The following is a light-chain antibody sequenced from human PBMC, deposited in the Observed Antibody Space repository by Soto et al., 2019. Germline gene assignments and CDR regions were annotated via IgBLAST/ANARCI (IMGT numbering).Light chain of an antibody. CDR1: SSDVGGYNY. Sequence: QSALTQPASVSGSPGQSITISCIGTSSDVGGYNYVSWYQHHPGKAPKLMIYEVSNRPSWVSSRFSGSKSGNTASLTISGLQAEDEADYYCSSYTRTSTVVFGGGTKVTVL. J-gene: IGLJ2*01. CDR2: EVS. CDR3: SSYTRTSTVV. V-gene: IGLV2-14*01.